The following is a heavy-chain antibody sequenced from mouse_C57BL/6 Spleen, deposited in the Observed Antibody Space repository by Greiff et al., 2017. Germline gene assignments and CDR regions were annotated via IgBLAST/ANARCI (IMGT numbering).Heavy chain of an antibody. Sequence: EVNLVESGGGLVKPGGSLKLSCAASGFTFSDYGMHWVRQAPEKGLEWVAYISSGSSTIYYADTVKGRFTISRDNAKNTLFLQMTSLRSEDTAMYYCARYYYGSNWYFDVWGTGTTVTVSS. V-gene: IGHV5-17*01. CDR2: ISSGSSTI. CDR3: ARYYYGSNWYFDV. CDR1: GFTFSDYG. J-gene: IGHJ1*03. D-gene: IGHD1-1*01.